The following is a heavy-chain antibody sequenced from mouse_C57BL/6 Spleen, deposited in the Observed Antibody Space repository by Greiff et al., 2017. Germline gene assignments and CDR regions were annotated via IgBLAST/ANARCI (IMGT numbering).Heavy chain of an antibody. V-gene: IGHV1-53*01. J-gene: IGHJ3*01. Sequence: QVQLQQPGTELVKPGASVKLSCKASGYTFTSYWMHWVKQRPGQGLEWIGNINPSNGGTNYNEKFKTKATLTVDKSSSTAYMQLSSLTSEDSAVYYCAREDYDEAWFAYWGQGTLVTVSA. D-gene: IGHD2-4*01. CDR2: INPSNGGT. CDR3: AREDYDEAWFAY. CDR1: GYTFTSYW.